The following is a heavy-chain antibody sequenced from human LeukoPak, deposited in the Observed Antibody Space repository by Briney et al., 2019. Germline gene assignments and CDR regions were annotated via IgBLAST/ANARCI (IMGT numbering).Heavy chain of an antibody. Sequence: SETLSLTCTVSGGSISSSSYYWSWIRQPPGKGLEWIGYIYYSGSTKYNPPLKSRVTISVDASKTQFSLKLNSVTAADTAVYYCARGSRELYYFDYWGQGTLVTVSS. CDR3: ARGSRELYYFDY. J-gene: IGHJ4*02. CDR2: IYYSGST. V-gene: IGHV4-61*01. D-gene: IGHD1-7*01. CDR1: GGSISSSSYY.